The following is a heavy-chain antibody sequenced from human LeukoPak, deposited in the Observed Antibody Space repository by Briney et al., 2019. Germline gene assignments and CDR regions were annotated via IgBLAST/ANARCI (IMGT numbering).Heavy chain of an antibody. CDR1: GDSLSGHY. CDR3: ARLLDNDISGDPDTFDV. Sequence: SETLSLTCTVSGDSLSGHYWSWIRQPPGKRLEWIGYVSYTGRTKYNPSLQSRVTISIDTSKSQFSLKLTSVTPADTAVYSCARLLDNDISGDPDTFDVWGQGTTVIVSS. D-gene: IGHD3-22*01. V-gene: IGHV4-59*11. CDR2: VSYTGRT. J-gene: IGHJ3*01.